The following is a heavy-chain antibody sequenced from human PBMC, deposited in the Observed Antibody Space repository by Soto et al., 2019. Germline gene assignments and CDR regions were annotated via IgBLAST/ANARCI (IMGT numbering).Heavy chain of an antibody. J-gene: IGHJ3*02. CDR3: ARGVINDAFDI. V-gene: IGHV1-18*01. CDR1: GYTFTSHG. CDR2: ISAYKGRT. D-gene: IGHD3-10*01. Sequence: QGQLVQSGAEVKKPGASVKVSCKASGYTFTSHGITWVRQAPGQGPEWMGWISAYKGRTDYAQRVQGRVTMTTDTSTSTAYMELRSLRSDDTAVYYCARGVINDAFDIWGQGTMVTVSS.